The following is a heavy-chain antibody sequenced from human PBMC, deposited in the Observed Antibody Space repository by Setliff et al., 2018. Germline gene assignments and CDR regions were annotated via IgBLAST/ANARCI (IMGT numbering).Heavy chain of an antibody. CDR1: GFTFSSYA. CDR2: ISGSSVDT. Sequence: GESLKISCAASGFTFSSYAMSWVRQTPGKGLEWVSGISGSSVDTYYVDSVKGRFTISRDNSKNTLYLQMSSLRVEDTAIYYCAKDQPHKYDNSGSAPIDYWGQGTLVTVSS. D-gene: IGHD3-22*01. CDR3: AKDQPHKYDNSGSAPIDY. V-gene: IGHV3-23*01. J-gene: IGHJ4*02.